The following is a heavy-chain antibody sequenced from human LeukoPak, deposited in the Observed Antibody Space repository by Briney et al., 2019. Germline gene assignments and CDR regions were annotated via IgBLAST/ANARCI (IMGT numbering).Heavy chain of an antibody. CDR1: GFTFNSYS. D-gene: IGHD2-15*01. CDR2: IGSNSDYI. CDR3: ARYCAGGSCYFDSSYYYGMDV. Sequence: GGSLRLSCAASGFTFNSYSMNWVRQAPGKGLEWVSSIGSNSDYIYYADSVKGRFTISRDNARNSLYLQVISLRAEDTAVYYCARYCAGGSCYFDSSYYYGMDVWCQGTTVTVSS. J-gene: IGHJ6*02. V-gene: IGHV3-21*01.